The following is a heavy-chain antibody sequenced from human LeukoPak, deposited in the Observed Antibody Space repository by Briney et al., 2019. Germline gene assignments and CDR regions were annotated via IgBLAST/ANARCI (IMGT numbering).Heavy chain of an antibody. Sequence: HSGGSLRLSCAASGFTFRSYSMNWVRQAPGKGLEWVSYITSGSSPIYYADSVKGRFTISRDNAKNSLYLQMNSLRDEDTAVYYCARRAYGDDSFDYWGQGTLVTVSS. V-gene: IGHV3-48*02. CDR3: ARRAYGDDSFDY. CDR2: ITSGSSPI. CDR1: GFTFRSYS. J-gene: IGHJ4*02. D-gene: IGHD4-17*01.